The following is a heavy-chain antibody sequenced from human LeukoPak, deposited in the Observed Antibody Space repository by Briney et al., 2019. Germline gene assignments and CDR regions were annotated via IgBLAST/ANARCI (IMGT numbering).Heavy chain of an antibody. CDR2: INTDGSSS. CDR3: VRSGSFDN. CDR1: GVTFSNYW. J-gene: IGHJ4*02. V-gene: IGHV3-74*01. D-gene: IGHD3-10*01. Sequence: GGSLRLSCAASGVTFSNYWMHWVRQAPGKGLVWVSHINTDGSSSSYADSVKGRFTISRDNAKTTLYLQMNSLRAEDTAVYYCVRSGSFDNWGQGTLVTVSS.